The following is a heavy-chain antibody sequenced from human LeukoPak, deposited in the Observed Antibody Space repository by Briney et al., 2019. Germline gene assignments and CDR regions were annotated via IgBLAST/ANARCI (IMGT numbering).Heavy chain of an antibody. CDR3: ARFGITVVRGGKYYFDY. D-gene: IGHD3-10*01. V-gene: IGHV4-59*08. CDR2: IYYSGAT. J-gene: IGHJ4*02. CDR1: GGSISNYY. Sequence: SETLSLTCTVSGGSISNYYWSWIRQPPGKGLEWIGHIYYSGATKYSPSLKSRITISVDTSKNQFSLMLSSVTAADTAVYYCARFGITVVRGGKYYFDYWGQGTLVTVSS.